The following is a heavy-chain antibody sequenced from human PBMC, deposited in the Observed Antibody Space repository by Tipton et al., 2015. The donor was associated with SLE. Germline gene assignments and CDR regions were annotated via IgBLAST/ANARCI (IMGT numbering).Heavy chain of an antibody. D-gene: IGHD6-6*01. CDR1: GGSIRSDY. CDR2: IYYSGST. J-gene: IGHJ6*03. CDR3: ARGARIAARPGYYYYYMDV. V-gene: IGHV4-59*01. Sequence: TLSLTCNVSGGSIRSDYWNWIRQPPGKGLEWIGYIYYSGSTNYNPSLKSRVTISVDTSKNQFSLKLSSVTAADTAVYYCARGARIAARPGYYYYYMDVWGKGTTVTVSS.